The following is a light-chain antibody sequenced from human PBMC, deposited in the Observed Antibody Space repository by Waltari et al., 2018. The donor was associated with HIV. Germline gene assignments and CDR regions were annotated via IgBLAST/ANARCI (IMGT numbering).Light chain of an antibody. V-gene: IGLV1-36*01. CDR3: AAWDDSLNGVV. Sequence: QSVLTQPPSVSEAPRQRVTIPCSGSSPHIRTNAVNWSQQLPGKPPKLLIYYDDLLASGVSDRFSGSKSGTSASLAISGLQSEDESDYYCAAWDDSLNGVVFGGGTKLTVL. CDR2: YDD. J-gene: IGLJ2*01. CDR1: SPHIRTNA.